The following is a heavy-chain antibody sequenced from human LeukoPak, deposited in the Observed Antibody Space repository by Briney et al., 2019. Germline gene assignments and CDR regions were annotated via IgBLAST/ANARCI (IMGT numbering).Heavy chain of an antibody. CDR3: GEGPHYGSFLH. V-gene: IGHV4-34*01. CDR1: GGSFNDYY. Sequence: PSETLSLTCAVSGGSFNDYYWNWIRQPPGKGLEWIGEINYSGSTNFNPSLESRVTISVDTSKNQFSPKVNSVTAADTAVYYCGEGPHYGSFLHWGQGTLVTVSS. CDR2: INYSGST. D-gene: IGHD3-10*01. J-gene: IGHJ4*02.